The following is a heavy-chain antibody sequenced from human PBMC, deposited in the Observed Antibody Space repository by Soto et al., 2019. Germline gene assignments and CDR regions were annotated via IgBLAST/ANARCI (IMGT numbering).Heavy chain of an antibody. Sequence: QVQVVESGGGVVQPGRSLTLSCAASGFTFSTYGMHWVRQAPGKGLEWVAIVSYDGSRKHYVDSVKCLFANSRDNSMNALSLQLSSLRPDDTAMYYCAKDLYGDREGYPYGAVSWRQGTLGTVSS. V-gene: IGHV3-30*18. CDR1: GFTFSTYG. CDR2: VSYDGSRK. D-gene: IGHD4-17*01. J-gene: IGHJ5*02. CDR3: AKDLYGDREGYPYGAVS.